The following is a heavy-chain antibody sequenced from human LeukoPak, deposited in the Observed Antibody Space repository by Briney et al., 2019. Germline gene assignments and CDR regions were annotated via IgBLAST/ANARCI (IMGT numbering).Heavy chain of an antibody. J-gene: IGHJ4*02. D-gene: IGHD2-15*01. V-gene: IGHV3-9*01. CDR1: GFTFDDYA. Sequence: GGSLRLSCAASGFTFDDYAMHWVRQAPGKGLEWVSGISWNRGSIGYADSVKGRFTISRDNAKNSLYLQMNSLRAEDTALYYCAKGKGALYCSGGSCYGGFFDYWGQGVLVTVSS. CDR3: AKGKGALYCSGGSCYGGFFDY. CDR2: ISWNRGSI.